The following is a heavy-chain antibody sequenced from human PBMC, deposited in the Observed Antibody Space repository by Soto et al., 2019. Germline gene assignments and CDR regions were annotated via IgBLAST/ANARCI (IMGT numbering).Heavy chain of an antibody. J-gene: IGHJ3*02. CDR2: ISYDGSNK. D-gene: IGHD3-22*01. V-gene: IGHV3-30*18. CDR3: AKLAYYYDSSGWAFDI. CDR1: GFTFSSYG. Sequence: GGSLRLSCAASGFTFSSYGMHWVRQAPGKGLEWVAVISYDGSNKYYADSVKGRFTISRDNSKNTLYLQMNSPRAEDTAVYYCAKLAYYYDSSGWAFDIWGQGTMVTVSS.